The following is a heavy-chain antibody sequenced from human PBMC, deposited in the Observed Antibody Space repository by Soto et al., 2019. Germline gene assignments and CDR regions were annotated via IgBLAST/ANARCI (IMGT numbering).Heavy chain of an antibody. V-gene: IGHV4-30-4*01. CDR3: ARVHYYGSGSDY. D-gene: IGHD3-10*01. CDR2: IYYSGST. CDR1: GGSISSGDYY. J-gene: IGHJ4*02. Sequence: QVQLQESGPGLVKPSQTLSLTCTVSGGSISSGDYYWGGIRQPPGKGLEWIGYIYYSGSTYYNPSLKGRVTLSVDTSKNQFSLKLSSVTAADTAVYYCARVHYYGSGSDYWGQGTLVTVSS.